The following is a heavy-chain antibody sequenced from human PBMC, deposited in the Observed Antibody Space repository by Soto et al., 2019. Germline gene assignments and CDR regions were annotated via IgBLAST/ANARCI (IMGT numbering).Heavy chain of an antibody. V-gene: IGHV3-21*01. Sequence: EVQLEESGGGLVKPGGSLRLSCVASGFTFSSYSMNWVRQAPGKGLEWVSSISSSSDYIYYADSVKGRFTISRDNAKNSLYLQMNSLRAEDTAVYYCARDLAYDDYQYYQYGMDVWGQGTTVTVSS. CDR2: ISSSSDYI. CDR1: GFTFSSYS. J-gene: IGHJ6*02. CDR3: ARDLAYDDYQYYQYGMDV. D-gene: IGHD4-17*01.